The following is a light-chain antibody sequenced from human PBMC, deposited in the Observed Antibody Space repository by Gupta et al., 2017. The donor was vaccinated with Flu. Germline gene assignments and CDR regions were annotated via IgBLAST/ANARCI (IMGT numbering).Light chain of an antibody. CDR1: QSISSW. CDR2: KAS. V-gene: IGKV1-5*03. J-gene: IGKJ1*01. CDR3: QQYNSATWT. Sequence: DIQMTQSPSTLSASVGDRVTITCRASQSISSWLAWYQQKPGKAPKLLIYKASSLESGVPSRFSGSESGTEFTLTISSLQPDDFATYYCQQYNSATWTFGQGTKVEIK.